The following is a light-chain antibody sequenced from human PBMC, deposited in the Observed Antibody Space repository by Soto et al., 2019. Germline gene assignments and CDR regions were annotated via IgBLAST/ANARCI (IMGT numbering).Light chain of an antibody. CDR1: SGHNSYA. CDR3: QTWGSGTVV. V-gene: IGLV4-69*01. CDR2: LNSDGSH. J-gene: IGLJ2*01. Sequence: QSVLTQSPSASASLGASVKLTCTLSSGHNSYAIAWHQQQPEKGPRYLMKLNSDGSHSKGDGIPDRFSGSSSGAERYLTLASLQSEDEADYYWQTWGSGTVVFGGGTKLTVL.